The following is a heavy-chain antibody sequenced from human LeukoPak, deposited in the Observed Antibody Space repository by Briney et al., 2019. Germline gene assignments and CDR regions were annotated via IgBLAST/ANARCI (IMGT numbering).Heavy chain of an antibody. CDR1: GGTFSSYA. Sequence: SVKVSCKASGGTFSSYAISWVRQAPGQGLEWMGGIIPIFGTANHAQKLQGRVTITADESTSTAYMELSSLRSEDTAVYYCARDVRGEYFDYWGQGTLVTVSS. J-gene: IGHJ4*02. CDR2: IIPIFGTA. D-gene: IGHD3-10*01. CDR3: ARDVRGEYFDY. V-gene: IGHV1-69*13.